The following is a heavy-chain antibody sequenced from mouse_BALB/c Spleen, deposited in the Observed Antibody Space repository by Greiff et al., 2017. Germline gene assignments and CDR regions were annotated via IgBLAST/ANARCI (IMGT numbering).Heavy chain of an antibody. V-gene: IGHV14-1*02. D-gene: IGHD2-14*01. Sequence: VQLQQSGAELVRPGALVKLSCKASGFNIKDYYMHWVKQRPEQGLEWIGWIDPENGNTIYDPKFQGKASITADTSSNTAYLQLSSLTSEDTAVYYCARSGYYRYDEGYAMDYWGQGTSVTVSS. CDR2: IDPENGNT. J-gene: IGHJ4*01. CDR1: GFNIKDYY. CDR3: ARSGYYRYDEGYAMDY.